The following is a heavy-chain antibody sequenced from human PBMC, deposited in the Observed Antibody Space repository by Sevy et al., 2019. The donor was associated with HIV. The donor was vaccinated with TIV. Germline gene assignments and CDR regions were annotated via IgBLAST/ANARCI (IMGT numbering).Heavy chain of an antibody. D-gene: IGHD4-17*01. V-gene: IGHV2-5*02. J-gene: IGHJ4*02. CDR1: RFSLSTSGVG. CDR2: IYWDDNK. Sequence: SGPTLVKPTQTLTLTCTFSRFSLSTSGVGVGWIRQPPGKALEWLALIYWDDNKRYSPSLRSRLTITKDTSKNQVVLTMSNMDPVDTATYYCAHSLYGDYIGGYFDYWGQGTLVTVSS. CDR3: AHSLYGDYIGGYFDY.